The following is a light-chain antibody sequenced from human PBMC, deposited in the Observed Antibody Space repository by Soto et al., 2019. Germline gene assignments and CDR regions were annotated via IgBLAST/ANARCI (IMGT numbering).Light chain of an antibody. Sequence: QSVLTQPRSVSGSPGQSVTISCTGTTGDVGAYNFGSWYQLHPGKAPKLMIYDASKRPSGVPDRFSASKSGNTASLTISGLQAEDEADYYCCSYAGSFTWVFGGGTKLTVL. CDR3: CSYAGSFTWV. CDR1: TGDVGAYNF. J-gene: IGLJ3*02. CDR2: DAS. V-gene: IGLV2-11*01.